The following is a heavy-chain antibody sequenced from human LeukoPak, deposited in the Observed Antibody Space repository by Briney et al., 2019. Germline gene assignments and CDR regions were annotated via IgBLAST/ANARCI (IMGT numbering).Heavy chain of an antibody. V-gene: IGHV1-2*02. CDR2: INPNSGDT. Sequence: GASVKVSCKASGYTFTGYYMHWVRQAPRQGLEWMGWINPNSGDTNYAQKFQGGVTMTRDTSISTAYMELSRLRSDDTAVYYCARGGIVVVPAASVFDPWGQGTLVTVSS. D-gene: IGHD2-2*01. CDR1: GYTFTGYY. J-gene: IGHJ5*02. CDR3: ARGGIVVVPAASVFDP.